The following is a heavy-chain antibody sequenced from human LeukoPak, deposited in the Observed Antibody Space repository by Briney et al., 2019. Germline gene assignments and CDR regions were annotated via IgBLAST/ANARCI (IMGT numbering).Heavy chain of an antibody. Sequence: ASVKVSCKASGYTFTSYDINWVRQATGQGLEWMGWMNPNNANTDYAQKFQGRVTLTRNTSISTAYVELSSLRSEDTAMYYCTRGGPVAGTHKYFQHWGQGTLVTVSS. D-gene: IGHD6-19*01. CDR3: TRGGPVAGTHKYFQH. CDR1: GYTFTSYD. V-gene: IGHV1-8*01. J-gene: IGHJ1*01. CDR2: MNPNNANT.